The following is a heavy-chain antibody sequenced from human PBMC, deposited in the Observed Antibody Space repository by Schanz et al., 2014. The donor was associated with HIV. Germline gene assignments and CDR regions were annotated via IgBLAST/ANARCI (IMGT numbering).Heavy chain of an antibody. Sequence: QVQLVQSGGEVKNPGSAVKVSCKAAGGRFRNYGITWVRQATGQGLEWMGWMNPHSGNTGYARKFQGRVTMTRDTSITTAYMELSSLRSEDTAVYYCARRSRFGYGSGSYDLDYWGQGTLVTVSS. J-gene: IGHJ4*02. CDR1: GGRFRNYG. CDR3: ARRSRFGYGSGSYDLDY. V-gene: IGHV1-8*01. D-gene: IGHD3-10*01. CDR2: MNPHSGNT.